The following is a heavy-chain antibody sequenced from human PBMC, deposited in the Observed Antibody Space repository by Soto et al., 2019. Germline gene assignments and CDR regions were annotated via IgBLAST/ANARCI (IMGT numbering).Heavy chain of an antibody. CDR3: ARSSTSANYFDY. D-gene: IGHD2-2*01. Sequence: QVQLQESGPGLVKPSQTLSLTCTVSGGSISSGGYYWSWIRQHPGKGLEWIGYIYYSGSTYYNPSLKSRVTISVDTSKNQFSLKLSSVTATDTAVYYCARSSTSANYFDYWGQGTLVTVSS. CDR1: GGSISSGGYY. J-gene: IGHJ4*02. V-gene: IGHV4-31*03. CDR2: IYYSGST.